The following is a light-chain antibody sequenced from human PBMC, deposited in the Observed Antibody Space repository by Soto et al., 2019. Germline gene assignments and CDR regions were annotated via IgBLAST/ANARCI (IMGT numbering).Light chain of an antibody. CDR3: QSYDNSLSASVV. V-gene: IGLV1-40*01. Sequence: QSVLTQPPSVSGAPGQRVTISCTWSSSNIGAGYDVHWYQQLPGTAPRLLIYDNNNRPSGIPDRFSGSKSGTSASLAVTGLQAEDEADYYCQSYDNSLSASVVFGGGTKLTVL. CDR1: SSNIGAGYD. CDR2: DNN. J-gene: IGLJ2*01.